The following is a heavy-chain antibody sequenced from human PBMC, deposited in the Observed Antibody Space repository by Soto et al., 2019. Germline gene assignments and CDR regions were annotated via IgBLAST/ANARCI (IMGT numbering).Heavy chain of an antibody. D-gene: IGHD3-22*01. Sequence: GSLRLSCAASGFPFSSYAMHWVRQAPGKGLEWVAVISYDGSNKYHADSVKGRFTISRDNSKNTLDLQMNSLSAEDTAVYYCARDPGGYYDSSGYSYYFDYWGQGTLVTVSS. CDR2: ISYDGSNK. V-gene: IGHV3-30-3*01. CDR1: GFPFSSYA. J-gene: IGHJ4*02. CDR3: ARDPGGYYDSSGYSYYFDY.